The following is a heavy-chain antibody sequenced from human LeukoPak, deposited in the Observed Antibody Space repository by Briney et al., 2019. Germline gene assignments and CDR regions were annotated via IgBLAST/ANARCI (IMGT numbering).Heavy chain of an antibody. CDR1: GGSFSGYY. D-gene: IGHD3-22*01. Sequence: SETLSLTCAVYGGSFSGYYWSWIRQPPGKGLEWIGEINHSGSTNYNPSLKSRVTISVDTSKNQFSLKLSSVTAADTAVYYCARQEYYYDSSGYYGLVGYYYGMDVWGQGTTVTVSS. CDR3: ARQEYYYDSSGYYGLVGYYYGMDV. J-gene: IGHJ6*02. CDR2: INHSGST. V-gene: IGHV4-34*01.